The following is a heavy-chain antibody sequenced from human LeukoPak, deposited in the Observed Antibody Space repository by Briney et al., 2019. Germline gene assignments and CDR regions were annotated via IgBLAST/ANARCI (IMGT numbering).Heavy chain of an antibody. CDR2: ISYDGSNK. D-gene: IGHD6-13*01. V-gene: IGHV3-30*18. Sequence: GGSLRLSCAASGFTFSSYGMHWVRQAPGKGLEWVAVISYDGSNKYYADSVKGRFTISRDNSKNTLYLQMNSLRAEDTAVYYCAKDSDELIAAAYNWFDPWGQGTLVTVSS. J-gene: IGHJ5*02. CDR1: GFTFSSYG. CDR3: AKDSDELIAAAYNWFDP.